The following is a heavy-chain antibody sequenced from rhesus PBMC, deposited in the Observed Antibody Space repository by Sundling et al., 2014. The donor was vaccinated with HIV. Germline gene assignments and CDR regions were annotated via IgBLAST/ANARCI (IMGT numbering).Heavy chain of an antibody. V-gene: IGHV4S9*01. J-gene: IGHJ4*01. D-gene: IGHD6-13*01. CDR1: GGSISDNFF. Sequence: QMQLQESGPGLVKPSETLSLTCAVSGGSISDNFFWNWIRQPPGKGLEWIGNIYGSSGSTYYNPSLKSRVTISTDTSKNQFSLKLSSVTAADTAVYYCARGQYSRWTTRPPFFDYWGQGVLVTGSS. CDR3: ARGQYSRWTTRPPFFDY. CDR2: IYGSSGST.